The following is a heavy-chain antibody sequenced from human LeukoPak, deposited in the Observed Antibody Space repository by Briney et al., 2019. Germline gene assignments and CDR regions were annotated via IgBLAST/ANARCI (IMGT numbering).Heavy chain of an antibody. D-gene: IGHD4-4*01. Sequence: PGGSLRLSCAASGFTFSDYYMSWIRQAPGKGLEWISYISSSGNTIYYADSVKGRFTISRDNSKNTLYLQMNSLRAEDTAVYYCAIPTWDYYYYGMDVWGQGTTVTVSS. CDR2: ISSSGNTI. CDR3: AIPTWDYYYYGMDV. J-gene: IGHJ6*02. CDR1: GFTFSDYY. V-gene: IGHV3-11*01.